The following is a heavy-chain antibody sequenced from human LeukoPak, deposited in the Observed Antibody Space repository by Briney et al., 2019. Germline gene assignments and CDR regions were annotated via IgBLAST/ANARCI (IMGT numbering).Heavy chain of an antibody. J-gene: IGHJ6*02. D-gene: IGHD5-18*01. CDR1: GFTFSSYG. Sequence: GRSLRLSCAASGFTFSSYGMHWVRQAPGKGLEWVAVISYDGSNKYYADSVKGRFTISRDNSKNTLYLQMNSLRAEDTAVYYCAKAMVTPDYYYYYGMDVWGQGTTVTVSS. CDR3: AKAMVTPDYYYYYGMDV. V-gene: IGHV3-30*18. CDR2: ISYDGSNK.